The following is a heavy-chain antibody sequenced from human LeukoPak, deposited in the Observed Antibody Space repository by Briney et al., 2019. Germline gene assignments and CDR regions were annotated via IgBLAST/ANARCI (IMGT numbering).Heavy chain of an antibody. J-gene: IGHJ3*02. CDR2: INPNSGGT. V-gene: IGHV1-2*02. CDR3: ARDQATDAFDI. CDR1: GYTFTGYY. D-gene: IGHD5-12*01. Sequence: GASVKVSCKASGYTFTGYYMHWVRQAPGQGLEWMGWINPNSGGTTYAQKFQGRVTMTRDTSISPAYMELSGLRSDDTAVYYCARDQATDAFDIWGQGTMVTVSS.